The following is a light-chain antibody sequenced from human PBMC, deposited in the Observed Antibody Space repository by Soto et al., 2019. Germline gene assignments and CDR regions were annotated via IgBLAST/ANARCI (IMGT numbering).Light chain of an antibody. CDR1: QSVSNNY. CDR3: QQYGSSGT. J-gene: IGKJ1*01. CDR2: GAS. Sequence: EIVLTQSPGTLSLSAGERATLSCRASQSVSNNYLAWYQQKPGQAPRLLIYGASNRATGIPDRFSGSGSGTDFTLTISRREPEDFAVYYCQQYGSSGTFGQGTKVDIK. V-gene: IGKV3-20*01.